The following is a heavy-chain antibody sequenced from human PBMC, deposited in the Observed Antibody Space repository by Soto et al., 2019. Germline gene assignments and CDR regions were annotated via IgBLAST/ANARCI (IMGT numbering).Heavy chain of an antibody. CDR3: ARDQGRGYDCWSGYYSAFDI. V-gene: IGHV1-46*04. CDR2: IDPSSGST. Sequence: QVQLVQSGAEVKKPGASVKVSCKASGYTFASYYMHWVRQAPGQGLEWMGMIDPSSGSTSYARQLQGRVTMTSDKSTSTVYVELSSLSSEDTAIFYCARDQGRGYDCWSGYYSAFDIWGQGTMVTVSS. J-gene: IGHJ3*02. CDR1: GYTFASYY. D-gene: IGHD3-3*01.